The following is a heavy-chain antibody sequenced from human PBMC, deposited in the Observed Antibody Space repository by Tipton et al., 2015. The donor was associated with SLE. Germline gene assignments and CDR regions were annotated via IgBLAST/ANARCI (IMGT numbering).Heavy chain of an antibody. V-gene: IGHV4-34*01. J-gene: IGHJ4*02. D-gene: IGHD3-10*01. CDR1: GASISSYY. CDR3: ARVIDASGGFDS. Sequence: LSLTCTVSGASISSYYWSWIRQPPGKGLEWIGEINHSGSTNYNPSLKSRVTISVDTSKNQFSLKLSSVTAADTAVYYCARVIDASGGFDSWGQGTLASVSS. CDR2: INHSGST.